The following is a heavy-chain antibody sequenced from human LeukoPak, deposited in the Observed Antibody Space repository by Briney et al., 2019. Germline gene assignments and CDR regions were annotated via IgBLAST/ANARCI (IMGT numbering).Heavy chain of an antibody. V-gene: IGHV4-59*08. Sequence: SETPSLTCTVSGGSISSYYWSWIRQPPGKGLEWIGYIYCSGSTNYNPSLKSRVTISVDTSKNQFSLKLSSVTAADTAVYYCATSLGAGYFQHWGQGTLVTVSS. D-gene: IGHD3-10*01. CDR1: GGSISSYY. CDR3: ATSLGAGYFQH. J-gene: IGHJ1*01. CDR2: IYCSGST.